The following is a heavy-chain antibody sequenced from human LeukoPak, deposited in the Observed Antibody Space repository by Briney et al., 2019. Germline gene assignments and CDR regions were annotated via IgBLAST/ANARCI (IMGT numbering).Heavy chain of an antibody. CDR1: GFSFNSYT. CDR3: VRDVSRRIGMDV. V-gene: IGHV3-21*06. D-gene: IGHD2/OR15-2a*01. CDR2: ISPGVSGYT. Sequence: GGSLRLSCLASGFSFNSYTMKWVREAPGKGLEWVSTISPGVSGYTWYAESVKGRFTISRDNPENSLYLQMDSLRADDTAVYYCVRDVSRRIGMDVWGQGTTVTVSS. J-gene: IGHJ6*02.